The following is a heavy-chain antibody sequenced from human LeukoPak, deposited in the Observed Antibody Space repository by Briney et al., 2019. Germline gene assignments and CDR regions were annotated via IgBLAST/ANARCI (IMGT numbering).Heavy chain of an antibody. CDR2: IYYSGST. CDR3: AIGGSSGYSLLYYFDS. V-gene: IGHV4-39*01. D-gene: IGHD3-22*01. J-gene: IGHJ4*02. Sequence: SETLSLTCTVSGGSISSSSYYWGWIRQPPGKGLEWIGSIYYSGSTYYNPSLKSRVTISVDTSKNQFSLKLSSVTAADTAVYYCAIGGSSGYSLLYYFDSWGQGTLVTVSS. CDR1: GGSISSSSYY.